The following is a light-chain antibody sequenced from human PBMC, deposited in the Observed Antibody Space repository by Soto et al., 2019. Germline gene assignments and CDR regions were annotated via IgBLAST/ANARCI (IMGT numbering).Light chain of an antibody. J-gene: IGKJ4*01. CDR1: QGVSTR. CDR3: QQTTTFPLT. V-gene: IGKV1D-12*01. Sequence: DIQMTQSPSSVSASVGDRVTITCRASQGVSTRLAWYQQKPGKAPNLLIYTASSLQSGVPSRFSGSGSGTDFTLTISSLQPEDFATYYCQQTTTFPLTFGGGTKVDIK. CDR2: TAS.